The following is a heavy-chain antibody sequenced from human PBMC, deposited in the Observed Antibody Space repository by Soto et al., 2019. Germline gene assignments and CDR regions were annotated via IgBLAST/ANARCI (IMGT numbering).Heavy chain of an antibody. V-gene: IGHV1-2*04. Sequence: ASVKVSCKASGYTFTGYYMHWVRQAPGQGLEWMGWINPNSGGTNYAQKFQGWVTMTRDTSISTAYMELSRLRSDDTAVYYCAREGCSSTSCYGYFDYWGQGTLVTVSS. D-gene: IGHD2-2*01. CDR1: GYTFTGYY. CDR3: AREGCSSTSCYGYFDY. J-gene: IGHJ4*02. CDR2: INPNSGGT.